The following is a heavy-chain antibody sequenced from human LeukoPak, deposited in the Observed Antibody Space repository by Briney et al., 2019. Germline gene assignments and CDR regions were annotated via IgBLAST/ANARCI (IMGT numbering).Heavy chain of an antibody. J-gene: IGHJ5*02. Sequence: GQSLKISCKGYWDRFTGYWVAWVRQMPGKGLEWMGIIFPGDSDTRYSPSIQGQVTISVDRSISNAYLQWSSLKASDTAIYYCARRPLHSQNWLAPWGQGTLVTVSS. CDR3: ARRPLHSQNWLAP. CDR2: IFPGDSDT. V-gene: IGHV5-51*01. CDR1: WDRFTGYW.